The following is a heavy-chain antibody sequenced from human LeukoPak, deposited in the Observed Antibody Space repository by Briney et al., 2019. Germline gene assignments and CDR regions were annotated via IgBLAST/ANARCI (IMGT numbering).Heavy chain of an antibody. D-gene: IGHD4-17*01. Sequence: GGSLRLSCAASGFTFSSYWMHWVRQAPGKGLVWVSRINSDGSSTSYADSVKGRFTISRDNAKNTLYLQMNSLRAEDTAVYYCARADYGDYFDCWGQGTLVTVSS. CDR2: INSDGSST. V-gene: IGHV3-74*01. J-gene: IGHJ4*02. CDR1: GFTFSSYW. CDR3: ARADYGDYFDC.